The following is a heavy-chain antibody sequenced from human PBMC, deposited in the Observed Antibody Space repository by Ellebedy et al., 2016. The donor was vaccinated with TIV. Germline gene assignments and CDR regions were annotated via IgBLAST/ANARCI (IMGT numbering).Heavy chain of an antibody. CDR1: GYTFTSYW. D-gene: IGHD3-9*01. V-gene: IGHV5-51*01. J-gene: IGHJ4*02. Sequence: GESLKISCTASGYTFTSYWIGWVRQIPGKGLEWLGIIYPGDSDTSYTPSFQGQVTISADKSITTAYLHWISLKASDSALYYCARGSLTDLDFWGQGTLVAVSS. CDR2: IYPGDSDT. CDR3: ARGSLTDLDF.